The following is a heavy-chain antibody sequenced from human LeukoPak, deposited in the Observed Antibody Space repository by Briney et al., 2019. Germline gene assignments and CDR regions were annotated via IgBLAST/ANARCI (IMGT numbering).Heavy chain of an antibody. V-gene: IGHV3-30-3*01. Sequence: GGSLRLSCAASGFTFSSYAMHWVRQAPGKGLEWVAVISYDGSNKYYADSVKGRFTISRDNSKNTLYLQMNSLRAEDTAVYYCASWSGSSVLDYWGQGTLVTVSS. D-gene: IGHD3-3*01. J-gene: IGHJ4*02. CDR1: GFTFSSYA. CDR3: ASWSGSSVLDY. CDR2: ISYDGSNK.